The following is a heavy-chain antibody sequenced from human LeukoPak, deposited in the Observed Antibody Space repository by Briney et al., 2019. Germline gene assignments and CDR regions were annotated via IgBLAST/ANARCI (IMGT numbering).Heavy chain of an antibody. CDR1: GYSISSGYY. Sequence: SETLSLTCTVSGYSISSGYYWGWIRQPPGKGLEWIGSIHHSGSTYYSPSLKSRVTISVDTSKNQFSLKLSSVTAADTAVYYCARYMVGATGGAFDIWGQGTMVTVSS. V-gene: IGHV4-38-2*02. CDR3: ARYMVGATGGAFDI. CDR2: IHHSGST. J-gene: IGHJ3*02. D-gene: IGHD1-26*01.